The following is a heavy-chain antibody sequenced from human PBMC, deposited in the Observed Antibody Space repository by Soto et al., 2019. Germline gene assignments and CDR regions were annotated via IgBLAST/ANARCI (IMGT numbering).Heavy chain of an antibody. CDR1: GYTFTIYG. V-gene: IGHV1-18*01. CDR3: ARVRGRASDSRTEFDY. J-gene: IGHJ4*02. D-gene: IGHD6-13*01. Sequence: GASVKVSCKASGYTFTIYGISWVRQAPGQGLEWMGWISAYNGNTNYAQKLQGRVTMTTDTSTSTAYMELRSLRSDDTAVYYCARVRGRASDSRTEFDYWGQGTLVTVSS. CDR2: ISAYNGNT.